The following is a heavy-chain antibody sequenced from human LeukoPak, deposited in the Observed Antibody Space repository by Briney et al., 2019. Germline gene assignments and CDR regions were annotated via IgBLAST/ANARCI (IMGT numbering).Heavy chain of an antibody. CDR3: ASSTVYGSSLGNWFDP. D-gene: IGHD3-10*01. CDR2: IYTSGST. Sequence: PSETLSLTCTVSGGSISSGSYYWSWIRQPAGKGLEWIGRIYTSGSTNYNPSLKSRVTISVDTSKNQFSLKLSSVTAADTAVYYCASSTVYGSSLGNWFDPWGQGTLVTVSS. J-gene: IGHJ5*02. CDR1: GGSISSGSYY. V-gene: IGHV4-61*02.